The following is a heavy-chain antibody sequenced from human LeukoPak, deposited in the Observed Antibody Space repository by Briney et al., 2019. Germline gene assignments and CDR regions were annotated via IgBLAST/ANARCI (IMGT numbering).Heavy chain of an antibody. Sequence: ASVKVSCKASGYTFTGYYMHWVRQAPGQGLEWMGWINPNSGGTNYAQKFQGRVTMTRDTSISTAYMELSRLRSDDAAVYYCARNLGYCSSTSCLKPDYWGQGALVTVSS. CDR3: ARNLGYCSSTSCLKPDY. V-gene: IGHV1-2*02. CDR1: GYTFTGYY. D-gene: IGHD2-2*01. J-gene: IGHJ4*02. CDR2: INPNSGGT.